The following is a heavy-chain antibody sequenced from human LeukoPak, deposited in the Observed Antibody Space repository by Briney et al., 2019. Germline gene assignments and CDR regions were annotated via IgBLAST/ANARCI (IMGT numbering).Heavy chain of an antibody. Sequence: PSETLSLTCAVYGVSFSKYCWSWIRQPPGKGLEWIGEINGSGSTNYNPSLKSRVTISVDTSKNQFSLKLSSVTAADTAVYYCASRVLASSDFDYWGQGTLVTVSS. CDR2: INGSGST. J-gene: IGHJ4*02. D-gene: IGHD2-8*02. V-gene: IGHV4-34*01. CDR3: ASRVLASSDFDY. CDR1: GVSFSKYC.